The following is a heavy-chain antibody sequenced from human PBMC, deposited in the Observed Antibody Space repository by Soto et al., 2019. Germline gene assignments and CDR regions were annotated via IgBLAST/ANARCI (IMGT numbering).Heavy chain of an antibody. V-gene: IGHV4-59*01. CDR1: GGSISSFY. CDR2: ISYSGGT. CDR3: TRRQGSYLDQ. D-gene: IGHD2-15*01. J-gene: IGHJ4*02. Sequence: SETLSLTCTVSGGSISSFYWSWVRQTPGKGLEWIGYISYSGGTNYNPSLKSRVTNSVDTSKKQFSLKLTSVTTADTAVYYCTRRQGSYLDQWGQGTLVTVSS.